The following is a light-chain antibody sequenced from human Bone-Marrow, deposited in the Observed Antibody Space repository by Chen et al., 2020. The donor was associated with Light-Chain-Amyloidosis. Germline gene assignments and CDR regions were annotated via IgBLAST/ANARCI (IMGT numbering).Light chain of an antibody. V-gene: IGLV3-21*02. Sequence: SFVLTQPPSSSVAPRQTPRTGCTGDNIGSKSVHWYQQKPGQAPFLVLYDDNARPSGIPERFSGSNTGHTATLTISRVEVGDEDSYYCQVWESGGNHFWVFGGGTKLTV. J-gene: IGLJ3*02. CDR3: QVWESGGNHFWV. CDR1: NIGSKS. CDR2: DDN.